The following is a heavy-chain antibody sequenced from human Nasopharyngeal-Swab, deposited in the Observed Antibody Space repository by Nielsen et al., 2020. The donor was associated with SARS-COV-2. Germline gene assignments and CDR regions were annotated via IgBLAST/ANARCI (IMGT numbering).Heavy chain of an antibody. J-gene: IGHJ6*02. V-gene: IGHV4-59*01. Sequence: SETLSLTCTFSGGSSRNSYWSWLRQPPGKGLEWIGYIYGSGSTTYNPSLKSRVIISVDMSNNQLSLRMTSVTAADTAVYYCARDSLVAEWLGYYFYGMDVWGQGTTVTVSS. CDR2: IYGSGST. CDR3: ARDSLVAEWLGYYFYGMDV. CDR1: GGSSRNSY. D-gene: IGHD3-3*01.